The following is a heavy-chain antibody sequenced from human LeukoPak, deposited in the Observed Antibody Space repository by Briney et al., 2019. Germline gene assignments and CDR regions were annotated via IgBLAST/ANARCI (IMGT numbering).Heavy chain of an antibody. CDR2: IDPSDSYT. CDR1: GYSFVNYW. Sequence: GESLKISCKGSGYSFVNYWISWVRQMPGKGLEWMGRIDPSDSYTNYSPSFQGHVTMSADKSISTAYLQLSSLSASDTAMYYCALLLRSGYLADYWGQGTLVTVSS. D-gene: IGHD3-22*01. V-gene: IGHV5-10-1*01. CDR3: ALLLRSGYLADY. J-gene: IGHJ4*02.